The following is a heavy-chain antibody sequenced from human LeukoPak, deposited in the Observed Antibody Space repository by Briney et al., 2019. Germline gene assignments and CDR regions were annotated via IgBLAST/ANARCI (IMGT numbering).Heavy chain of an antibody. CDR3: ARKGDYGGNSAVGWFDP. Sequence: SETLSLTCTVSGGSISNYCWNWIRQPPGKGLEWIGHIYYSGSTNYNPSLKSRVTISVDTSKIQFSLKLSSVTAADTAVYYCARKGDYGGNSAVGWFDPWGQGSLVTVSS. CDR1: GGSISNYC. D-gene: IGHD4-23*01. V-gene: IGHV4-59*08. J-gene: IGHJ5*02. CDR2: IYYSGST.